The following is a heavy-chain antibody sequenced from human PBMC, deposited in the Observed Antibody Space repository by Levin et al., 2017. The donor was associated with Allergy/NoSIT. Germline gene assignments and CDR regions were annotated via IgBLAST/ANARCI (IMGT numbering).Heavy chain of an antibody. Sequence: PSQTLSLTCTVSGGSIRNSGHYWGWIRQPPGKGLEWIGSIYHSGTTYYNASLKSRVTISVDTSKNQFSLKLRSVTAADTAMYYCARSGGTDLDWFDPWGQGTLITVSS. J-gene: IGHJ5*02. CDR1: GGSIRNSGHY. D-gene: IGHD2-15*01. V-gene: IGHV4-39*01. CDR3: ARSGGTDLDWFDP. CDR2: IYHSGTT.